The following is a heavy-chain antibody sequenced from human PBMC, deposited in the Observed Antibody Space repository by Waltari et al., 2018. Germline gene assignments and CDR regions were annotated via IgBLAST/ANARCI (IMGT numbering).Heavy chain of an antibody. CDR3: AKLTSYYYMDV. Sequence: EVQLLESGGGLVQPGGSLRLSCAASGFTFSSYAMSWVRQAPGKGLGWVSVIYSGGSNTYYADSVKGRFNISRDNSKNTLYLQMNSLRAEDTAVYYCAKLTSYYYMDVWGKGTTVTVSS. V-gene: IGHV3-23*03. CDR1: GFTFSSYA. J-gene: IGHJ6*03. CDR2: IYSGGSNT. D-gene: IGHD3-9*01.